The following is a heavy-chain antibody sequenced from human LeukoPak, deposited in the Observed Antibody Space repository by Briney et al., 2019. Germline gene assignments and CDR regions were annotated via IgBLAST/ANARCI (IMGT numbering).Heavy chain of an antibody. V-gene: IGHV3-30-3*01. Sequence: PGRSLRLSCAASGFTFSSYAMHWVRQAPGKGLEWVAVISYDGSNKYYADSVKGRFTISRDNSKNTLYLQMNSLRAEDTAVYYCATYYDILTGYSTPFDYWGQGTLVTVSS. CDR3: ATYYDILTGYSTPFDY. D-gene: IGHD3-9*01. J-gene: IGHJ4*02. CDR2: ISYDGSNK. CDR1: GFTFSSYA.